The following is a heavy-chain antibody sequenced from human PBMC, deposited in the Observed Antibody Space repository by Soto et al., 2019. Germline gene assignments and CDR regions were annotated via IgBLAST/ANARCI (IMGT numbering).Heavy chain of an antibody. CDR1: GGSFINYA. CDR2: IIPMFGIG. J-gene: IGHJ6*02. V-gene: IGHV1-69*01. Sequence: SVKVSCKASGGSFINYAIIWVRQAPGQGLEWMGGIIPMFGIGNYAEKFLGRVTITADESTSTSHMELSSLRSEDTAVYFCARAYRENYFYAMDVWGQRTTVTVSS. D-gene: IGHD1-26*01. CDR3: ARAYRENYFYAMDV.